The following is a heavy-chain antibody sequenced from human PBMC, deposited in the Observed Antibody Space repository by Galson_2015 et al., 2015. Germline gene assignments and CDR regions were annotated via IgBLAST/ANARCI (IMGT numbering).Heavy chain of an antibody. CDR3: TREMGEHFEQFFAY. V-gene: IGHV1-69*06. D-gene: IGHD3-16*01. J-gene: IGHJ4*02. Sequence: SVKVSCKASGGTFIKYSISWVRQAPGQGLEWMGGITPLFATANYAQKFQGRVTITADKSTSTAYIELRRLTSEDTAVYYCTREMGEHFEQFFAYWGQGTLVTVSS. CDR2: ITPLFATA. CDR1: GGTFIKYS.